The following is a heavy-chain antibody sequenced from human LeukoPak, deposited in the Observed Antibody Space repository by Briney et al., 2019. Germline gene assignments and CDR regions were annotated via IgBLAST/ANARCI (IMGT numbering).Heavy chain of an antibody. V-gene: IGHV4-34*01. Sequence: PLETLSLTCAVYGGSFSGYYWSWVRQPPGKGLEWIGEINHSGSTNYNPSLKSRVTISVDTSKNQFSLKLSSVTAADTAVYYCARRGGYCSSTSCFNWFDPWGQGTLVTVSS. CDR1: GGSFSGYY. D-gene: IGHD2-2*01. CDR3: ARRGGYCSSTSCFNWFDP. CDR2: INHSGST. J-gene: IGHJ5*02.